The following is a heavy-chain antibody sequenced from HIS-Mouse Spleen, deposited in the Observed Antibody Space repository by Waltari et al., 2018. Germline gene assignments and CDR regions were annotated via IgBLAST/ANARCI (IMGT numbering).Heavy chain of an antibody. CDR2: INHSGST. Sequence: QVQLQQWGAGLLKPSETLSLTCAVYGGSFSGYYWSWIRQPPGKGREWIGEINHSGSTNDSPSLKRRVTISVDTSKNHFSLKLRSVTAADAAVYYCARGRRQQLVRVWFDPWGQGTLVTVSS. CDR3: ARGRRQQLVRVWFDP. J-gene: IGHJ5*02. V-gene: IGHV4-34*01. CDR1: GGSFSGYY. D-gene: IGHD6-6*01.